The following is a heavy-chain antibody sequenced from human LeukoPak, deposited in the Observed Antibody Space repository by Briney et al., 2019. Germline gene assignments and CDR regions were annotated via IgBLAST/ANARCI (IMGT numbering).Heavy chain of an antibody. Sequence: ASVKVSCKASGYTFTSYAMHWVRQAPGQRLEWMGWINAGNGNTKYSQKFQGRVTITRDTSASTAYMELSSLRSEDTAVYYCARSRYSSGWRDHFYYWGQGTLVTVSS. CDR2: INAGNGNT. V-gene: IGHV1-3*01. CDR1: GYTFTSYA. CDR3: ARSRYSSGWRDHFYY. J-gene: IGHJ4*02. D-gene: IGHD6-19*01.